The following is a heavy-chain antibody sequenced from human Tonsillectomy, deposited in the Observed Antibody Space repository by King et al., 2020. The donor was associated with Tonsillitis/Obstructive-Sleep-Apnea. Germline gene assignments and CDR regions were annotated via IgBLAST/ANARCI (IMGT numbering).Heavy chain of an antibody. V-gene: IGHV3-20*04. D-gene: IGHD2-2*02. CDR3: ARDPGYCSSTSCYTYYYYRDV. Sequence: VQLVESGGGVVRPGGSLRLSCAASGFTFDDYGMSWVRQAPGKGLEWVSGINWNGGSTGYADSVKGRFTISRDNAKNSLYLQMNSLRAEDTALYYCARDPGYCSSTSCYTYYYYRDVWGKGTTVTVSS. CDR2: INWNGGST. CDR1: GFTFDDYG. J-gene: IGHJ6*03.